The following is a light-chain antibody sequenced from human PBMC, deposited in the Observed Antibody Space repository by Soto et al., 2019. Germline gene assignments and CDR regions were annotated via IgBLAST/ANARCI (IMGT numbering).Light chain of an antibody. CDR1: SSNIGAGYD. J-gene: IGLJ2*01. Sequence: QSALTQPPSVSGAPGQRVTISCTGSSSNIGAGYDVHWYQQLPGTAPKLLIYGNSNRPSGVPDRFSGSKSGTSASLAITGLQAADEADYYCQSYDSSLSAVVFGGGTKLTVL. V-gene: IGLV1-40*01. CDR3: QSYDSSLSAVV. CDR2: GNS.